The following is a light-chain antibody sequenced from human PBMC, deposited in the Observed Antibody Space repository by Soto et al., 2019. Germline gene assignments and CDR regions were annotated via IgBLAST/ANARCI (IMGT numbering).Light chain of an antibody. V-gene: IGLV3-9*01. J-gene: IGLJ1*01. CDR2: RDS. CDR1: NIGSKN. Sequence: SYELTQPLSVSVALGQTARITCGGNNIGSKNVHWYQQKPGQAPVLVIYRDSNRPSGIPERFSGSNSGNTATLTISRAQAGDEADYYCQVWDSSSLVFGTGTKLT. CDR3: QVWDSSSLV.